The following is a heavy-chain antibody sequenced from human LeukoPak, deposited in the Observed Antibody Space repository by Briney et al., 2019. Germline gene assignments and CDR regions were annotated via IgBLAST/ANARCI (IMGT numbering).Heavy chain of an antibody. CDR1: GFTFSSYG. V-gene: IGHV3-30*02. J-gene: IGHJ5*02. CDR2: IRYDGSNK. Sequence: GGSLRLSCAASGFTFSSYGMHWVRQAPGKGLEWVAFIRYDGSNKYYADSVKGRFTISRDNSKNTLYLQMNSLRAEDTAVYYCAPPLSGSGSYYNAWGQGTLVTVSS. CDR3: APPLSGSGSYYNA. D-gene: IGHD3-10*01.